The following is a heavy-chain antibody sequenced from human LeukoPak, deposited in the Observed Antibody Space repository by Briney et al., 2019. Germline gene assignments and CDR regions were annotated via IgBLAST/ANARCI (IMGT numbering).Heavy chain of an antibody. CDR3: ARRMRDSSSWYALGYFDY. Sequence: GESLKISCKGSGYRFTSYWIGWVRQMPGKGLEWMGIIYPGDSDTRYSPSFQGQVTISADKSISTAYLQWSSLKASDTAMYYCARRMRDSSSWYALGYFDYWGQGTLVTVSS. J-gene: IGHJ4*02. CDR1: GYRFTSYW. D-gene: IGHD6-13*01. CDR2: IYPGDSDT. V-gene: IGHV5-51*01.